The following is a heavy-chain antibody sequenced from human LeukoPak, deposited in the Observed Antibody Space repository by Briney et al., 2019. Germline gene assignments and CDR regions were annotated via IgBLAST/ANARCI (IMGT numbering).Heavy chain of an antibody. D-gene: IGHD3-9*01. V-gene: IGHV1-18*01. CDR3: ARGRPDYDILTGYFYYFDY. Sequence: GASVKVSCKASGYTFTSYGISWLRQAPGQGLEWMGWISAYNGNTNYAQKLQGRVTMTTDTSTSTAYMELRSLRSDDTAVYYCARGRPDYDILTGYFYYFDYWGQGTLVTVSS. CDR2: ISAYNGNT. J-gene: IGHJ4*02. CDR1: GYTFTSYG.